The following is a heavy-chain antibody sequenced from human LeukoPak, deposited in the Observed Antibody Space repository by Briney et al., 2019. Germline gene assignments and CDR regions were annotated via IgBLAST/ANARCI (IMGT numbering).Heavy chain of an antibody. J-gene: IGHJ3*02. D-gene: IGHD6-25*01. CDR3: ARDGSRGAFDI. V-gene: IGHV3-11*01. CDR2: ISGSGTTI. Sequence: GGSLRLSCAASGLTFSDYYVSWIRQPPGKGLEWVSYISGSGTTIYYADSVEGRFTISRDNAKNSVYLQMNSLRGEDTAVYFCARDGSRGAFDIWGQGTMVSVSS. CDR1: GLTFSDYY.